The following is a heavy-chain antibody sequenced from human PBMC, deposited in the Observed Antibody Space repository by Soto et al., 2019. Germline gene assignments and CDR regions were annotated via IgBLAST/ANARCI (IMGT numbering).Heavy chain of an antibody. CDR3: AAIYGSGSYPDY. Sequence: HMQLVQSGPEVKKPGTSVKVSCKASGFTFTSSAVQWVRQARGQRLEWIGWIVVGSGNTNYAQKFQERVTITRDMSTSTAYMELSSLRSEDTAVYYCAAIYGSGSYPDYWGQGTLVTVSS. D-gene: IGHD3-10*01. V-gene: IGHV1-58*01. CDR1: GFTFTSSA. J-gene: IGHJ4*02. CDR2: IVVGSGNT.